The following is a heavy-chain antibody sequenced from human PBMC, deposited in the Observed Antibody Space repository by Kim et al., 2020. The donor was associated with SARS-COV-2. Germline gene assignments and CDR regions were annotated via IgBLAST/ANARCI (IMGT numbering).Heavy chain of an antibody. D-gene: IGHD3-10*01. J-gene: IGHJ4*02. V-gene: IGHV3-33*01. CDR2: IWYDGSNK. CDR1: GFTFSSYG. CDR3: ASSLWFGESIPYLDY. Sequence: GGSLRLSCAASGFTFSSYGMHWVRQAPGKGLEWVAVIWYDGSNKYYADSVKGRFTISRDNSKNTLYLQMNSLRAEDTAVYYCASSLWFGESIPYLDYWGQGTLVTVSS.